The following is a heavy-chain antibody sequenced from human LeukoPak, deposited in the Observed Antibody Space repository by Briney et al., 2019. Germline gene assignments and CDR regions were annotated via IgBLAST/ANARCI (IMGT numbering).Heavy chain of an antibody. CDR1: GDSVSSNSAT. D-gene: IGHD1-1*01. CDR2: TYYRSKWYN. J-gene: IGHJ3*02. V-gene: IGHV6-1*01. CDR3: AKRVTSTWSFEI. Sequence: SQTLSLTWAISGDSVSSNSATWNWIRQSPSRGLEWLGRTYYRSKWYNDYAVSVKSRITINPDTSKNQFSLQLNSVTPEDTAVYYCAKRVTSTWSFEIWGQGTMVTVSS.